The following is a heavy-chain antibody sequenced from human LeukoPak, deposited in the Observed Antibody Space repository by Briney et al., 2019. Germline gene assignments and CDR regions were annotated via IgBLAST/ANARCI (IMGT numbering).Heavy chain of an antibody. CDR1: GGTFSSHA. D-gene: IGHD1-14*01. CDR3: ARDFREPTGY. J-gene: IGHJ4*02. Sequence: GASVKVSCKASGGTFSSHAVSWVRQAPGQGLEWMGWINPNSGGTNYAQKFQGRVTMTRDTSISTAYMELSRLRSDDTAVYYCARDFREPTGYWGQGTLVTVSS. CDR2: INPNSGGT. V-gene: IGHV1-2*02.